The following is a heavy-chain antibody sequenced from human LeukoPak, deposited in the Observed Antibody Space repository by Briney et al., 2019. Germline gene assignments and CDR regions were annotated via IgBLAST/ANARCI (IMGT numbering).Heavy chain of an antibody. D-gene: IGHD5-24*01. V-gene: IGHV4-31*03. J-gene: IGHJ4*02. CDR3: ARGVRWLQLSYFDY. Sequence: SETLSLTCPVSSGSISSGVYYWSWIRQHPGKGVEWMGYIYYSGSTYYNPSLKSRVTISVDTSKNQFSLKLSSVTAADTAVYYCARGVRWLQLSYFDYWGQGTLVTVSS. CDR1: SGSISSGVYY. CDR2: IYYSGST.